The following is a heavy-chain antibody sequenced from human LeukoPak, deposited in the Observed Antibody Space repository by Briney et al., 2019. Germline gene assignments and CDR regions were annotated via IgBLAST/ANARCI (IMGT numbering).Heavy chain of an antibody. CDR1: GYTFTNYY. J-gene: IGHJ5*02. CDR3: ARLIRINWFDP. Sequence: ASVKVSCTASGYTFTNYYMHWVRQAPGQGLEWMGIINPSGGSTSYAQKFQGRVTMTRDTSTSTVYMELSSLRSEDTAVYYCARLIRINWFDPWGQGALVTVSS. V-gene: IGHV1-46*01. CDR2: INPSGGST. D-gene: IGHD3-22*01.